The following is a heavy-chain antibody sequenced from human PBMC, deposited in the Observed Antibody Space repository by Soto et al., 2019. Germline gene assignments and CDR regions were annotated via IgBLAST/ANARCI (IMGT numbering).Heavy chain of an antibody. CDR2: FDLEDGET. D-gene: IGHD3-10*01. CDR1: GYALTELS. V-gene: IGHV1-24*01. J-gene: IGHJ4*02. CDR3: ATDKMVREFDY. Sequence: ASVKVSCKVSGYALTELSMHWVRQAPGKGLEWMGGFDLEDGETIYAQKFQGRVTLTEDTSTDTAYMELSSLRSEDTAVYYCATDKMVREFDYWGQGTLVTVSS.